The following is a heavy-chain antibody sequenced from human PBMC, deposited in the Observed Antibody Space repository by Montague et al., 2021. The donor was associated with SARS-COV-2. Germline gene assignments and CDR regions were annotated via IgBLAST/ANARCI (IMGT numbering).Heavy chain of an antibody. Sequence: SETLSLTCTVSGGSVSSRSYYWGWIRQPPGKGLEWIGSLYYSGSTHYNPSLKSRVTISVDTSKYSFSLKLSSVTAADTAVYYCARRGDYGGPRFDYWGQGTLVSVSS. D-gene: IGHD4-23*01. J-gene: IGHJ4*02. CDR1: GGSVSSRSYY. CDR2: LYYSGST. V-gene: IGHV4-39*01. CDR3: ARRGDYGGPRFDY.